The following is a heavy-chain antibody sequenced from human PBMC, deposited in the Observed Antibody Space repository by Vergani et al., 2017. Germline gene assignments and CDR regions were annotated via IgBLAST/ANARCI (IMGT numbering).Heavy chain of an antibody. CDR3: ARRIEYYDILTGYSTNYXFDY. CDR2: IIPILGIA. J-gene: IGHJ4*02. Sequence: VQLLESGGGLVQPGGSLRLSCAASGFTFSSYAISWVRQAPGQGLEWMGRIIPILGIANYAQKFQGRVTITADKSTSTAYMELSSLRSEDTAVYYCARRIEYYDILTGYSTNYXFDYWGQGTLVTVSS. V-gene: IGHV1-69*09. D-gene: IGHD3-9*01. CDR1: GFTFSSYA.